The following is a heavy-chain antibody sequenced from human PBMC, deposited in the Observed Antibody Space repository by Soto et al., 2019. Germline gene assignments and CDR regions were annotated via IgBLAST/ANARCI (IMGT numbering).Heavy chain of an antibody. D-gene: IGHD6-6*01. Sequence: QITLKESGPTLVKPTQTLTLTCTFSGFSLSTSGVGVGWIRQPPGKALEWLALIYWDDDKRYSPSLKSRLTNTKDTSKNQVVLTMTNMDPVDTATDYCAHRPPQGKRSIAALNWGQGTLVTVSS. CDR1: GFSLSTSGVG. J-gene: IGHJ4*02. CDR2: IYWDDDK. V-gene: IGHV2-5*02. CDR3: AHRPPQGKRSIAALN.